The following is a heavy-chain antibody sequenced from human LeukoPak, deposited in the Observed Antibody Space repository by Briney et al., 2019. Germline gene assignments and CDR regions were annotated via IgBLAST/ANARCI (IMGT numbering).Heavy chain of an antibody. CDR3: ARSDHNSWNAFDI. V-gene: IGHV1-46*01. D-gene: IGHD1-26*01. CDR1: GYTITNNY. CDR2: INPSGTGT. Sequence: ASVKVSCKASGYTITNNYMHWVRQAPGQGLEWMGVINPSGTGTSYAQKFQGRVTITRNTPISTAYMELSSLTSEDTAVYYCARSDHNSWNAFDIWGQGTLVTVSS. J-gene: IGHJ3*02.